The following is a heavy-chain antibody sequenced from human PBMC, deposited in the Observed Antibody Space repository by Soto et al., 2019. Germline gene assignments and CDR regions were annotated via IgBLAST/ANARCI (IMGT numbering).Heavy chain of an antibody. CDR3: ARGFTIGWYTYYFDL. V-gene: IGHV4-61*01. D-gene: IGHD6-19*01. CDR2: IYYTGST. CDR1: GASITSGNYH. J-gene: IGHJ4*02. Sequence: SETLSLTCTVSGASITSGNYHWSWIRQPPGKGLKWIGYIYYTGSTNYNPSLKSRVTMSVDTSKNQFSLKLSSVTAADTAVYYCARGFTIGWYTYYFDLWGQGPLVTVSS.